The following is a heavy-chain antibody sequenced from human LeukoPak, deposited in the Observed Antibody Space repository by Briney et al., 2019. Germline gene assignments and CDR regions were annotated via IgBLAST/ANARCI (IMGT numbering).Heavy chain of an antibody. J-gene: IGHJ4*02. V-gene: IGHV4-38-2*02. CDR3: ARAGYGDSDFDY. CDR2: IYHSGNT. Sequence: SETLSLTCTVSGYSISTSYYWGWIRQPPGKGLEWIGSIYHSGNTYYNPSLKSRVTISVDTSKDQFSLKLNSVTAADTAVYYCARAGYGDSDFDYWGQGTLVTVSS. CDR1: GYSISTSYY. D-gene: IGHD4-17*01.